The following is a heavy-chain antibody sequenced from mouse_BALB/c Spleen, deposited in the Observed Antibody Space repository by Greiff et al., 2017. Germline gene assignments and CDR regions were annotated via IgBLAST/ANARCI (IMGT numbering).Heavy chain of an antibody. J-gene: IGHJ2*01. CDR2: IWGDGST. CDR1: GFSLTGYG. V-gene: IGHV2-6-7*01. Sequence: VQLQESGPGLVAPSQSLSITCTVSGFSLTGYGVNWVRQPPGKGLEWLGMIWGDGSTDYNSALKSRLSISKDNSKSQVFLKMNSLQTDDTARYYCARVYGNYYFDYWGQGTTLTVSS. D-gene: IGHD2-10*02. CDR3: ARVYGNYYFDY.